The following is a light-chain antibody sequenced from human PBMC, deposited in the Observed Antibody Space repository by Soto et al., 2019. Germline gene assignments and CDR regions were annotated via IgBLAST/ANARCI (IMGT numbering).Light chain of an antibody. CDR2: EVS. CDR1: SSDIGAYNY. CDR3: SSFTTSRAYV. J-gene: IGLJ1*01. Sequence: QSALAQPASVSGSPGQSITISCTGTSSDIGAYNYVSWYQQQSGKAPKLLIHEVSNRPSGVSNRFSGSKSGNTASLPISGLQAEDEADSYCSSFTTSRAYVFGIGTKVT. V-gene: IGLV2-14*01.